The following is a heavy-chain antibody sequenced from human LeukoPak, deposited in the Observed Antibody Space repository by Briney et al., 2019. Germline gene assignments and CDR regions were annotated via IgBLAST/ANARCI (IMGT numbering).Heavy chain of an antibody. J-gene: IGHJ4*02. Sequence: SETLSLTGTVSGGSVSSGSYYCSWIRQPPGKGLEWIGNIYYTGSTNYNPSLKSRVTISVDTSKTQFSLKLSSVNAADTAVYYCARGPPDGDYFDYWGQGTLVTVSS. CDR1: GGSVSSGSYY. V-gene: IGHV4-61*01. CDR3: ARGPPDGDYFDY. CDR2: IYYTGST. D-gene: IGHD4-17*01.